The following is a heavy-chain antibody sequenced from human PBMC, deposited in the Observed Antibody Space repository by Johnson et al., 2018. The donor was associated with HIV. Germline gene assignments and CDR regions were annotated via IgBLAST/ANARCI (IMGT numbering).Heavy chain of an antibody. CDR2: INPDGSST. Sequence: VQLVESGGGLVQPGGSLRLSCAASGFTFSGYWVYWVRQAPGKGLVWVSRINPDGSSTDYADSVKGRFTISRDNAKNTLYLQMNSLRVEDTAVYYCAKANYYVYAFDIWGQGTMVTVSS. V-gene: IGHV3-74*01. CDR1: GFTFSGYW. CDR3: AKANYYVYAFDI. J-gene: IGHJ3*02. D-gene: IGHD3-22*01.